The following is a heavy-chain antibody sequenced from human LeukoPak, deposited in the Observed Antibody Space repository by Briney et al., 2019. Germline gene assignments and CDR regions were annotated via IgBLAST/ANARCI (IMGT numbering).Heavy chain of an antibody. J-gene: IGHJ4*02. V-gene: IGHV4-4*07. D-gene: IGHD3-10*01. Sequence: PSETLSLTCTGAGGSISSYNWGWGRQPAGKGLEWIGRIYTSGSTNYNPSLKSRVTISVDKSKNQFSLKLSSVTAADTAVYYCARTLRGVTLDYWGQGTLVTVSS. CDR2: IYTSGST. CDR3: ARTLRGVTLDY. CDR1: GGSISSYN.